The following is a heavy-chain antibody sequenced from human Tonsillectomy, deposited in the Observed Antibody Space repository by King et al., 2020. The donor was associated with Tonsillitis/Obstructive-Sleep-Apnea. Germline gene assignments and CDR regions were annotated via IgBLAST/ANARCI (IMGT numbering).Heavy chain of an antibody. V-gene: IGHV4-39*01. CDR3: ARVLWFGTNWFDP. CDR2: IYYSGST. J-gene: IGHJ5*02. D-gene: IGHD3-10*01. CDR1: GGSISSSSYY. Sequence: QLQESGPGLVKPSETLSLTCTVSGGSISSSSYYWGWIRQPPGKGLEWIGSIYYSGSTYYNPSLKSRVPISVDPSKNQFSLKLSSVTAAATAVYYCARVLWFGTNWFDPWGQGTLVTVSS.